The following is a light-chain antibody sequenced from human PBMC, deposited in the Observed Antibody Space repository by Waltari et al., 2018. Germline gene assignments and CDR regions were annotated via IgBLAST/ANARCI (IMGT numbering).Light chain of an antibody. V-gene: IGKV4-1*01. CDR1: QSVLYSPNNKNY. CDR3: QQYANTPRT. Sequence: DIVMTQSPDSLAVSLGERATVNCKSSQSVLYSPNNKNYLAWYQQKPGQPPKLLISWASTRESGVPDRFSGSGSGTDFTLTISSLQAEDVAVYYCQQYANTPRTFGQGTKVEIK. J-gene: IGKJ1*01. CDR2: WAS.